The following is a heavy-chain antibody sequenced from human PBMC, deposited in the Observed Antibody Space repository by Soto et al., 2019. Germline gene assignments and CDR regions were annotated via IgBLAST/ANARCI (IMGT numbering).Heavy chain of an antibody. D-gene: IGHD6-19*01. CDR3: ARGGWYLDH. J-gene: IGHJ4*02. CDR1: GGSMSPNY. Sequence: SETLSLTCTVSGGSMSPNYWSWIRQPPGKGLEWIGYMYYSGNTNYNPSLRSRVTMSVDTSKNQFSLKLSSVTAADTAVYYCARGGWYLDHWGQGTPVTVSS. V-gene: IGHV4-59*01. CDR2: MYYSGNT.